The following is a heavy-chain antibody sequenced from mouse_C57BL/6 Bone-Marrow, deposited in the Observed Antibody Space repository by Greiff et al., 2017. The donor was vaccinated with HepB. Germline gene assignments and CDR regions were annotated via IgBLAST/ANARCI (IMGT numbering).Heavy chain of an antibody. J-gene: IGHJ4*01. V-gene: IGHV1-19*01. CDR2: INPYNGGT. CDR3: ARSGYYYATDY. D-gene: IGHD3-2*02. CDR1: GYTFTDYY. Sequence: VQLQQSGPVLVKPGASVKMSCKASGYTFTDYYMNWVKQSHGKSLEWIGVINPYNGGTSYNQKFKGKATLTVDKSSSTAYMELNSLTSEDSAVYYCARSGYYYATDYWGQGTSVTVSS.